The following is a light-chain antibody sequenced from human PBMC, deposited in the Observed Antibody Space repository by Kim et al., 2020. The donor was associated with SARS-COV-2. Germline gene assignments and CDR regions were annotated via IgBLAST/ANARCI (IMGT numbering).Light chain of an antibody. Sequence: DVVMTQSPLSLPVTLGQPASISCRSSQSLVHGDGNTYLIWFQQRPGQSPRRLIYKVSNRDSGVPDRFSGSGSGTDFTLKISRVEAEDVGTYYCMQASHWPLTFGGGTRVDIK. J-gene: IGKJ4*01. CDR1: QSLVHGDGNTY. CDR3: MQASHWPLT. V-gene: IGKV2-30*02. CDR2: KVS.